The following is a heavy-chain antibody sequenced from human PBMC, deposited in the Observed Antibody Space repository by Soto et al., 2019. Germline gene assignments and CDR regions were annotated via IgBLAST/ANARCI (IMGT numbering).Heavy chain of an antibody. V-gene: IGHV1-58*01. CDR3: ARDLDDYVWGSYPSPDSFDI. Sequence: SVKVSCKASGFTFSSSAVHWVRQARGHRFEWIGWIVVGNSNTNYARGLQERVTITRDMSTSTAYMELSGLRSEDTAVYYCARDLDDYVWGSYPSPDSFDIWGQGTMVTVSS. CDR1: GFTFSSSA. D-gene: IGHD3-16*02. J-gene: IGHJ3*02. CDR2: IVVGNSNT.